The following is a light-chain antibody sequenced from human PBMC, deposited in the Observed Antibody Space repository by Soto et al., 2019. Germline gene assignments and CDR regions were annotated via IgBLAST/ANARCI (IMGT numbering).Light chain of an antibody. V-gene: IGKV3-20*01. Sequence: EIVLTQSPGTLSLSPGERATLSCSASQSVSSTYLAWYQHKPGQAPRLLIYGASSRATGIPDRVSGSGSGTDFTLIVSRLEPEDFAVYYCQQYGDSFVGFGQGTKVEIK. CDR1: QSVSSTY. J-gene: IGKJ1*01. CDR2: GAS. CDR3: QQYGDSFVG.